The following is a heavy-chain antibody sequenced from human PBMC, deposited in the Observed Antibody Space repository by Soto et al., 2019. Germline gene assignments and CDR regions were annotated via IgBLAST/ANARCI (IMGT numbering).Heavy chain of an antibody. V-gene: IGHV4-30-2*01. D-gene: IGHD2-2*01. CDR3: ASVPDY. J-gene: IGHJ4*02. Sequence: QLQLQESGSGLVKPSQTLSLTCAVSGGSISSGGYSLSWIRQPPGKGLEWIGYMYHSGSTYFNPSLKSRVTISIDRSKNQFSLKLSSVTAAATAVYYCASVPDYWGQGILVTVSS. CDR1: GGSISSGGYS. CDR2: MYHSGST.